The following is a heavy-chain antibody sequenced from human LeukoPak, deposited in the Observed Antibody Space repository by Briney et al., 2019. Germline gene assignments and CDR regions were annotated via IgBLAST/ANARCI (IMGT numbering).Heavy chain of an antibody. CDR1: TFTFSSYA. Sequence: GGSLRLSCAASTFTFSSYAIHWVRQAPGKGLEWVAFIQYDGKNKLLADSVIGRFTIYKDNSRNTVYLQMNSLRADDTALYYCVMGSCNGDCYLVDYWGQGTLVTVSS. CDR2: IQYDGKNK. D-gene: IGHD2-21*02. J-gene: IGHJ4*02. V-gene: IGHV3-30*02. CDR3: VMGSCNGDCYLVDY.